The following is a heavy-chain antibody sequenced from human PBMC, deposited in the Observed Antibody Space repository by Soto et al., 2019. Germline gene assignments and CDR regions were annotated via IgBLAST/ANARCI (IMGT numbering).Heavy chain of an antibody. CDR2: IYHTGNA. Sequence: PSETLSLTCSVSGDSISNSRFYWAWIRQPPGEGLEWIGSIYHTGNAYYNPSLKSRVTISVDTSKNQFSLKLSSVTAADTAVYYCARARGEIAVAGSPYYYYGMDVWGQGTTVTVSS. D-gene: IGHD6-19*01. V-gene: IGHV4-39*07. CDR1: GDSISNSRFY. J-gene: IGHJ6*02. CDR3: ARARGEIAVAGSPYYYYGMDV.